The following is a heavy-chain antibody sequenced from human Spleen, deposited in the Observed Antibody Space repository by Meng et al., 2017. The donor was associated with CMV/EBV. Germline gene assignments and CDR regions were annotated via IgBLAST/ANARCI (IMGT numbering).Heavy chain of an antibody. Sequence: GESLKISCAASGFRFSTYSMSWVRQAPGKGLEWVAFIRYDGSNKYYADSVKGRFTISRDNSKNTLYLQMNSLRAEDTAIYYCAKGTNIVATPLFDFWGQGSLVTVSS. CDR2: IRYDGSNK. J-gene: IGHJ4*02. D-gene: IGHD5-12*01. V-gene: IGHV3-30*02. CDR1: GFRFSTYS. CDR3: AKGTNIVATPLFDF.